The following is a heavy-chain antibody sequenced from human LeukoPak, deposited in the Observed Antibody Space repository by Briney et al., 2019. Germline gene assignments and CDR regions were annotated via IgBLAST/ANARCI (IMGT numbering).Heavy chain of an antibody. Sequence: GGSLRLSCAASGFTFSSYWMSWVRQAPGKGLEWVANIKQDGSEKYYVDSVKGRFTISRDNAKNSLYLQMNSLRAEDTAVYYCARVHSGSYYSPWFDPWGQGTLVTVSS. CDR1: GFTFSSYW. CDR3: ARVHSGSYYSPWFDP. CDR2: IKQDGSEK. J-gene: IGHJ5*02. D-gene: IGHD1-26*01. V-gene: IGHV3-7*01.